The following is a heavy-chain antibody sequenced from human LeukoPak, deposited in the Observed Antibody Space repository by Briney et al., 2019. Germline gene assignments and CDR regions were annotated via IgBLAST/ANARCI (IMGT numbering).Heavy chain of an antibody. Sequence: SETLSLTCAVYGGSFSGYYWSWIRQPPGKGLEWIGEINHSGSTNYNPSLKSRVTISVDTSKNQFSLKLSSVTAADTAVYYCARASQYDFWSGYYSDYWGQGTLVTVSS. CDR2: INHSGST. V-gene: IGHV4-34*01. CDR3: ARASQYDFWSGYYSDY. J-gene: IGHJ4*02. CDR1: GGSFSGYY. D-gene: IGHD3-3*01.